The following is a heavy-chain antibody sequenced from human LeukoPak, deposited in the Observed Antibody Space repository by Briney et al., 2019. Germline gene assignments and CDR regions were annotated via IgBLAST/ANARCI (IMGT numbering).Heavy chain of an antibody. CDR1: GFSFNNYI. CDR2: ISRSGSYR. Sequence: GGSLRLSCAASGFSFNNYIMNWVRQAPGKGLEWVSSISRSGSYRYYADSVKGRFTISRDNAKNSLYLRMDGLKVDDTAVDYCARGTEDQYNWFDPWGQGTLVTVSS. CDR3: ARGTEDQYNWFDP. V-gene: IGHV3-21*06. J-gene: IGHJ5*02.